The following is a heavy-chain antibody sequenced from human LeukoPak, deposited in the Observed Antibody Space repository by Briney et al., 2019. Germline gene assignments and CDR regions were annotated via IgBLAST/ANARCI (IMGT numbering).Heavy chain of an antibody. D-gene: IGHD4-17*01. J-gene: IGHJ4*02. Sequence: ASVKVSCKASGYTFTGYYMHWVRQAPGQGLEXXXWINPNSGGTNYAQKFQGRVTMTRDTSISTAYMELSRLRSDDTAVYYCARHHYGDYGGGEYWGQGTLVTVSS. CDR2: INPNSGGT. V-gene: IGHV1-2*02. CDR1: GYTFTGYY. CDR3: ARHHYGDYGGGEY.